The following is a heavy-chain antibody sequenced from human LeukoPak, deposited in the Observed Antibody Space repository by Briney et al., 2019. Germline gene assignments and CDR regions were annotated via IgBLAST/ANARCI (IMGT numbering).Heavy chain of an antibody. J-gene: IGHJ4*02. D-gene: IGHD3-10*01. Sequence: QSGGSLRLSGAASGFIVSSNYMSWVRQAPGKRLEWVSLIYSGGSTHYADSVKGRFTISRDNSKNTLYLQMNSLRAEDTAVYYCARDNYYGSGSYFDYWGQGTLVTVSS. V-gene: IGHV3-53*01. CDR2: IYSGGST. CDR3: ARDNYYGSGSYFDY. CDR1: GFIVSSNY.